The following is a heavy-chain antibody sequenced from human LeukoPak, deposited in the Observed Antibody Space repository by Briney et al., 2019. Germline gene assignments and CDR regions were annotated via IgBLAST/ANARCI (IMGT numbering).Heavy chain of an antibody. CDR3: ARVYGAVTYYFDY. V-gene: IGHV3-66*01. Sequence: GGSLRLSCAASGFTFSSYSMNWVRQAPGKGLEWVSVIYSGGSTYYADSVKGRFTISRDNSKNTLYLQMNSLRAEDTAVYYCARVYGAVTYYFDYWGQGTLVTVSS. CDR2: IYSGGST. CDR1: GFTFSSYS. D-gene: IGHD4-17*01. J-gene: IGHJ4*02.